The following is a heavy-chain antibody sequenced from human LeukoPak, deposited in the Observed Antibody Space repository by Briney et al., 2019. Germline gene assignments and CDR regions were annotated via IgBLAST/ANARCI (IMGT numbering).Heavy chain of an antibody. CDR2: IYHSGST. D-gene: IGHD2-21*02. CDR1: GGSISSSNW. Sequence: SGTLSLTCAVSGGSISSSNWWTWVRQAPGKGLEWIGEIYHSGSTNYNPSLKSRVTISVDKSKNHFSLKLSSVTAADTAVYYCARYCGDDCYIMNAFDIWGQGTMVTVSS. V-gene: IGHV4-4*02. CDR3: ARYCGDDCYIMNAFDI. J-gene: IGHJ3*02.